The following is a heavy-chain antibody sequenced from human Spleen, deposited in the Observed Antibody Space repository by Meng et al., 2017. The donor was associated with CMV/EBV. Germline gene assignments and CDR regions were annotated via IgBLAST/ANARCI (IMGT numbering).Heavy chain of an antibody. V-gene: IGHV3-30*02. Sequence: AASGFTFSSYGMHWVRQAPGKGLEWVAFIRYDGGNKYYADSVKGRFTISRDNSKNTLYLQMNSLRAEDTAVYYCAKDISWLAHYFDYWGQGTLVTVSS. CDR2: IRYDGGNK. CDR1: GFTFSSYG. CDR3: AKDISWLAHYFDY. J-gene: IGHJ4*02. D-gene: IGHD6-19*01.